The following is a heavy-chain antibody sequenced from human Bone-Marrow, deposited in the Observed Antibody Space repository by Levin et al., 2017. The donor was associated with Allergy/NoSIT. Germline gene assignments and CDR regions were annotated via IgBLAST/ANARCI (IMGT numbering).Heavy chain of an antibody. CDR2: IYYSGST. J-gene: IGHJ4*02. CDR3: ARDPRGAVAGFDY. Sequence: SQTLSLTCTVSGGSISSFYWSWIRQPPGKGLEWIGYIYYSGSTNYNPSLKSRVTISVDTSENQFSLKLSSVTAADTAVYYCARDPRGAVAGFDYWGQGTLVTVSS. D-gene: IGHD6-19*01. V-gene: IGHV4-59*01. CDR1: GGSISSFY.